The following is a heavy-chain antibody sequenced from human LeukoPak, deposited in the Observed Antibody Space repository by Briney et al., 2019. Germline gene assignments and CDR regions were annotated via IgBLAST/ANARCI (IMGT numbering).Heavy chain of an antibody. CDR1: GFTFSRHW. V-gene: IGHV3-7*03. D-gene: IGHD1-26*01. CDR2: IKQDESEK. Sequence: GGSLRLSCAASGFTFSRHWMTWVRQAPGKGLEWVASIKQDESEKYYVDSVKGRFTTSRDNAKSSLYLQMNALRGEDTAVYYCARGGGTYPDCWGQGTLLTVSS. J-gene: IGHJ4*02. CDR3: ARGGGTYPDC.